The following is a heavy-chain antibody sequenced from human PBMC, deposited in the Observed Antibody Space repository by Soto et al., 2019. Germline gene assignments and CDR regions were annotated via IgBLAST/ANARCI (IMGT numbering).Heavy chain of an antibody. CDR1: SGSISSGGYY. D-gene: IGHD2-2*01. J-gene: IGHJ6*02. CDR2: IYYSGST. V-gene: IGHV4-31*03. CDR3: ARDMPKYYGMDL. Sequence: PSETLSLTCTVSSGSISSGGYYWSWIRQHPGKGLEWIGYIYYSGSTYYNPSLKSRVTISVDTSKNQFSLKLSSVTAADTAVYYSARDMPKYYGMDLWGQGTTVTV.